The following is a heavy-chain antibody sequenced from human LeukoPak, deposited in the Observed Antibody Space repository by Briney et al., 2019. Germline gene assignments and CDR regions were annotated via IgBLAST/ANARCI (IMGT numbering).Heavy chain of an antibody. CDR1: GGSISSYY. CDR2: IYYSGST. J-gene: IGHJ6*02. CDR3: ARLSYYYDSSGYYYYYYGMDV. Sequence: KPSETLSLTCTVSGGSISSYYWSWIRQPPGKGLEWIGYIYYSGSTNYNPSLKSRVTMSVDTSKNQFSLKLSSVTAADTAAYYCARLSYYYDSSGYYYYYYGMDVWGQGTTVTVSS. V-gene: IGHV4-59*08. D-gene: IGHD3-22*01.